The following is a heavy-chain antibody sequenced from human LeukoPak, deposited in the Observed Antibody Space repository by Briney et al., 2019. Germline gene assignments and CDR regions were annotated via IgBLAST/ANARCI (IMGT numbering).Heavy chain of an antibody. CDR3: AKHKIAWRTFDC. CDR1: GFTFRDYW. Sequence: GGSLRLSCVASGFTFRDYWMTWVRQAPGKGLEWVANIKEDGSQINHVDSVKGRFTISRDNAKNSLYLQMNGLRVEDTAVYYCAKHKIAWRTFDCWGQGTLVTVSS. D-gene: IGHD1/OR15-1a*01. J-gene: IGHJ4*02. V-gene: IGHV3-7*01. CDR2: IKEDGSQI.